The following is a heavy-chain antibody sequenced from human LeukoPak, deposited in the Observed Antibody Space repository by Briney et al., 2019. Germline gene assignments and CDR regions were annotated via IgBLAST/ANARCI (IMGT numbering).Heavy chain of an antibody. D-gene: IGHD2-15*01. Sequence: GGSLRLSCAASGSTFSNYWMSWVRQAPGKGLEWVAHINQDGSEKYYVDSVKGRFTISRDNAKNSLYLQMNSLRAEDTAVYYWARDGGGDIVVAFAFDIWGQGTMVTVSS. CDR3: ARDGGGDIVVAFAFDI. J-gene: IGHJ3*02. CDR1: GSTFSNYW. CDR2: INQDGSEK. V-gene: IGHV3-7*05.